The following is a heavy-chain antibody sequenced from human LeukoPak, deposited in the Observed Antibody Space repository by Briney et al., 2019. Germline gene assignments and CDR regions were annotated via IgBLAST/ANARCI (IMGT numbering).Heavy chain of an antibody. Sequence: SEPLSLTCTVSGGSISSSYYYWGWIRQPPGKGLEWIGTIYYSGSTYYNPSLKSRVTISVDTSKNQFSLKLSSVTAPDTAVYYCARHEDRNWYFDHWGQGTLGTVSS. CDR1: GGSISSSYYY. CDR2: IYYSGST. J-gene: IGHJ4*02. CDR3: ARHEDRNWYFDH. D-gene: IGHD1-1*01. V-gene: IGHV4-39*01.